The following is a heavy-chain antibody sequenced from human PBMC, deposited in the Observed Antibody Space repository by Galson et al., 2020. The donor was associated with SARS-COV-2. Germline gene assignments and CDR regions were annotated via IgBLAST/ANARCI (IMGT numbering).Heavy chain of an antibody. J-gene: IGHJ6*02. CDR1: GGSISSYY. CDR2: IYTSGST. V-gene: IGHV4-4*07. D-gene: IGHD4-17*01. CDR3: ARERWWDYSDYGNQRPYYYYGMDV. Sequence: TSETLSLTCTVSGGSISSYYWSWIRQPAGKGLEWIGRIYTSGSTNYNPSLKSRVTMSVDTSKNQFSLKLSSVTAADTAVYYCARERWWDYSDYGNQRPYYYYGMDVWGQGTTVTVSS.